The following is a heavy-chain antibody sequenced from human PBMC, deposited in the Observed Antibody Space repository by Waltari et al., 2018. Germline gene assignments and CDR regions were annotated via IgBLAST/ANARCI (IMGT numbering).Heavy chain of an antibody. CDR3: ATYIVASVGTAAFDV. CDR1: GVSITSNRHY. Sequence: QLQLQESGPRLVRPSETLSLICRVSGVSITSNRHYWAWIRQSPGQGLEWIGTGSFSGTTYISPSLKSRVSVSRDTSKNQLSLILGSVTAADMAVYYCATYIVASVGTAAFDVWGQGTMVTVSS. J-gene: IGHJ3*01. D-gene: IGHD2-21*01. CDR2: GSFSGTT. V-gene: IGHV4-39*01.